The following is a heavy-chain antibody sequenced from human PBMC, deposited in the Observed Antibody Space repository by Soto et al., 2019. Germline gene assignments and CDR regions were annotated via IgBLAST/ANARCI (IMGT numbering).Heavy chain of an antibody. CDR3: ARRLYYDSSGFEGGGMDV. CDR1: GGSISSSRYY. J-gene: IGHJ6*02. Sequence: SETLSLTCTVSGGSISSSRYYWGWILQAPGKGLEWIGSIYYSGSTYYNPSLKSRVTISVDTSKNQFSLKLSSVTAADTAVYYCARRLYYDSSGFEGGGMDVWGQGTTVT. CDR2: IYYSGST. D-gene: IGHD3-22*01. V-gene: IGHV4-39*01.